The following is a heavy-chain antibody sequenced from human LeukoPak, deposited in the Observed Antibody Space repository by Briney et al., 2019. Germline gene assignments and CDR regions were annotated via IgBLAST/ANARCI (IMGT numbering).Heavy chain of an antibody. Sequence: GGSLRLSCTTSGFTFTNYGINWDRQAPGKGLEWVSSISSSSSYIYYADSVKGRFTISRDNAKNSLYLQMNSLRAEDTAVYYCARGEIAAAGIDYWGQGTLVTVSS. CDR3: ARGEIAAAGIDY. J-gene: IGHJ4*02. D-gene: IGHD6-13*01. V-gene: IGHV3-21*01. CDR1: GFTFTNYG. CDR2: ISSSSSYI.